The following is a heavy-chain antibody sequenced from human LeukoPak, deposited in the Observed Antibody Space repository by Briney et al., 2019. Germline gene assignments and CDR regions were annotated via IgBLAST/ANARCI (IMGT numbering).Heavy chain of an antibody. V-gene: IGHV1-2*02. CDR3: AMNPVPYYDSSGYPLDY. CDR2: INPNSGGT. J-gene: IGHJ4*02. Sequence: EASVRVSCKASGYTFIDYYMHWVRQGPGQGGEWMGWINPNSGGTNYTQKFQGRVTMTRDTFISTAYMELSRLRSDDTAVYYCAMNPVPYYDSSGYPLDYWGQGTLVTVSS. D-gene: IGHD3-22*01. CDR1: GYTFIDYY.